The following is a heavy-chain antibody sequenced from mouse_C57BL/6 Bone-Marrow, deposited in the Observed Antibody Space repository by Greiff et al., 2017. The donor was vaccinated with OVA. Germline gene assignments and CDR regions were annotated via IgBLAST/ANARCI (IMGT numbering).Heavy chain of an antibody. D-gene: IGHD1-1*01. J-gene: IGHJ2*01. CDR1: GFTLSSYA. Sequence: EVKLMESGGGLVKPGGSLKLSCAASGFTLSSYAMSWVRQTPEKRLEWVATISDGGSYTYYPDNVKGRFTISRDNAKNNLYLQMSHLKSEDTAMYYCARDYYGSSYDYWGQGTTLTVSS. V-gene: IGHV5-4*01. CDR3: ARDYYGSSYDY. CDR2: ISDGGSYT.